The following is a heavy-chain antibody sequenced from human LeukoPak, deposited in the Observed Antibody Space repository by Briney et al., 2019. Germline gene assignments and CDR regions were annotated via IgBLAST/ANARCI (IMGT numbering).Heavy chain of an antibody. CDR1: GFTFSHHG. V-gene: IGHV3-30*02. CDR3: AKGISGDYYGSGSYYD. J-gene: IGHJ4*02. D-gene: IGHD3-10*01. Sequence: GGSLRLSCAASGFTFSHHGMHWVRQAPGKGREGVAFIRNDGSNHYYADSVKGRFTISRDDSKNTLYLQMNSLRAEDTAVYYCAKGISGDYYGSGSYYDWGQGTLVTVSS. CDR2: IRNDGSNH.